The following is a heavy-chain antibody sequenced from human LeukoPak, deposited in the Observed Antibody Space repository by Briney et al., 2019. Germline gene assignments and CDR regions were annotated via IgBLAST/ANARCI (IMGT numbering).Heavy chain of an antibody. Sequence: GGSLRLSCTASGFTFGDYAMSWVRQAPGKGLEWVGFIRSKAYGGTTEYAASVKGRFTISRDDSKSIAYLQMNSLKTEDTAVYYYTREKHYYDSGDYWGQGTLVTVSS. CDR1: GFTFGDYA. CDR2: IRSKAYGGTT. V-gene: IGHV3-49*04. CDR3: TREKHYYDSGDY. J-gene: IGHJ4*02. D-gene: IGHD3-22*01.